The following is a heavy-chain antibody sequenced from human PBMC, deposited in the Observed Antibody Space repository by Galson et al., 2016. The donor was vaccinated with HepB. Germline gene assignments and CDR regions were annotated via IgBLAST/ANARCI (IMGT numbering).Heavy chain of an antibody. D-gene: IGHD6-19*01. J-gene: IGHJ4*02. V-gene: IGHV5-51*01. Sequence: QSGAEVTKPGESLRISCKASGYSFINNWIGWVRQLPGKGLEWMGTVYPGDSDTRYSPSFQGQVTISADKSTSTAYLQWSSLKASDSGMYFCARSIAVAGPSDFWGQGTLVIVSS. CDR1: GYSFINNW. CDR3: ARSIAVAGPSDF. CDR2: VYPGDSDT.